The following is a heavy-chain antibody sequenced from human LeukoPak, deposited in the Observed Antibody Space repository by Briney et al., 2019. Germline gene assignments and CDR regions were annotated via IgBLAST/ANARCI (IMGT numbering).Heavy chain of an antibody. Sequence: GALRLSCAASGFTFSDYYMSWIRQAPGKGLEWVSYISSSGSTIYYADSVKGRFTISRDNAKNSLYLQMNSLRAEDTAVYYCARDYSSSSGYCYYYYYMDVWGKGTTVTVSS. CDR3: ARDYSSSSGYCYYYYYMDV. CDR2: ISSSGSTI. CDR1: GFTFSDYY. J-gene: IGHJ6*03. D-gene: IGHD6-6*01. V-gene: IGHV3-11*01.